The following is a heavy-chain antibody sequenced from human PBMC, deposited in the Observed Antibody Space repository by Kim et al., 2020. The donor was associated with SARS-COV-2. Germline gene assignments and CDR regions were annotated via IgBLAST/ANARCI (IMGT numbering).Heavy chain of an antibody. V-gene: IGHV3-23*01. D-gene: IGHD3-3*01. CDR2: IGGDERT. CDR3: AKDLWGFSAIDY. Sequence: GGSLRLSCAASGFSFTNNAMNWVRQAPGKGLEWVAGIGGDERTYYADSVNGRFTISRDNSKSTLYLQLNTLRADDTARYYCAKDLWGFSAIDYWGRGTLV. J-gene: IGHJ4*02. CDR1: GFSFTNNA.